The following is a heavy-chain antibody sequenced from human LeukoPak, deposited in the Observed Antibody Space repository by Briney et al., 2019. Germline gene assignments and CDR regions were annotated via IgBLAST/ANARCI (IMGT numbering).Heavy chain of an antibody. D-gene: IGHD2/OR15-2a*01. V-gene: IGHV3-33*06. CDR2: IWYDGSNK. CDR1: GITFRNYG. J-gene: IGHJ4*02. CDR3: AKDPPSSGTTFDY. Sequence: GGSLRLSCAASGITFRNYGMHWVRRAPGKGLEWVAIIWYDGSNKYYADSVKGRFTISRDNSKNTLYLQMNSLRAEDTAVYYCAKDPPSSGTTFDYWGQGTLVTVSS.